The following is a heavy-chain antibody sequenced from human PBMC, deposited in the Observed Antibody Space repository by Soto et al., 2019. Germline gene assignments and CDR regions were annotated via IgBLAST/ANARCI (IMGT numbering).Heavy chain of an antibody. J-gene: IGHJ3*02. CDR1: GYTFTRYG. V-gene: IGHV1-69*13. CDR3: ARGHEYCGNSDAFEI. Sequence: SVKVSCKASGYTFTRYGISWVRQAPGQGPEWMGNILPIFGTADYAQKFQGRVTITADESTNTAYMELRSLLSEDTAVSYCARGHEYCGNSDAFEIWGKATVVTV. CDR2: ILPIFGTA. D-gene: IGHD2-21*01.